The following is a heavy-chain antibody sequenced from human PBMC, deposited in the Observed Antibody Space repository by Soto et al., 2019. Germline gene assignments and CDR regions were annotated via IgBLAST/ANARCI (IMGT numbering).Heavy chain of an antibody. CDR2: ISYDGSNK. V-gene: IGHV3-30-3*01. D-gene: IGHD2-2*01. CDR3: ARDIVVVPALSNNYYYYYYGMDV. CDR1: GFTFSSYA. J-gene: IGHJ6*02. Sequence: GGSLRLSCAASGFTFSSYAMHWVRQAPGKGLEWVAVISYDGSNKYYADSVKGRFTISRDNSKNTLYLQMNSLRAEDTAVYYCARDIVVVPALSNNYYYYYYGMDVWGQGTTVTVSS.